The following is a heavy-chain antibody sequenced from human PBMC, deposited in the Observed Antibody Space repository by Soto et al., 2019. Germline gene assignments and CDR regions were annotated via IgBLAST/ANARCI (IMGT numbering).Heavy chain of an antibody. D-gene: IGHD3-9*01. J-gene: IGHJ4*02. Sequence: QVHLVESGGGVVQPGRSLRLSCAASGFTFSIYSMHWVRQAPGKGLEWVAVLSYDVSNEFYADSVKGRFTISRDKSKNTLYLQMNSLRAEDTAVYYCARERVTGYYNVIGYWGQGTLVTVSS. CDR3: ARERVTGYYNVIGY. CDR2: LSYDVSNE. V-gene: IGHV3-30-3*01. CDR1: GFTFSIYS.